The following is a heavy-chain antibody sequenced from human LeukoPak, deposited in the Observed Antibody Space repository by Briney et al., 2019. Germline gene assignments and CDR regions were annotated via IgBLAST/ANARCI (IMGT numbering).Heavy chain of an antibody. J-gene: IGHJ4*02. CDR3: ARDFDGPRASDY. D-gene: IGHD4-17*01. CDR2: TNTDGSYS. Sequence: GGSLRLSCAASGFTFSYFWMHWFRQTPGKGLVWVSCTNTDGSYSSYADSVKGRFTISRDNVRNTLHLQMSSLRAEDSAVYYCARDFDGPRASDYWGQGISVTVSS. V-gene: IGHV3-74*01. CDR1: GFTFSYFW.